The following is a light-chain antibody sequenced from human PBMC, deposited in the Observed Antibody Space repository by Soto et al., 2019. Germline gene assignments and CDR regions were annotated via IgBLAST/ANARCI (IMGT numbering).Light chain of an antibody. CDR2: DAS. CDR1: HSVSRY. Sequence: EIVLTQSPATLSLSPGQRATLSCRASHSVSRYLAWYQQKPGQAPRLLIYDASNRATGIPDRFSGSGSGTDFTLTISRLEPEDFAVYYCQQYGSSGTFGQGTKVDI. J-gene: IGKJ1*01. CDR3: QQYGSSGT. V-gene: IGKV3-20*01.